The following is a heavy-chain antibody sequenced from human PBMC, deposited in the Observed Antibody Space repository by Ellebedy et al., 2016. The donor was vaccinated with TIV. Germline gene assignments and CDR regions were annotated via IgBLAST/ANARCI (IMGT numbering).Heavy chain of an antibody. CDR1: GFSFNSYA. CDR2: ISNTGSRT. D-gene: IGHD3-22*01. V-gene: IGHV3-23*01. J-gene: IGHJ4*02. Sequence: GESLKISCAASGFSFNSYAMSWVRQAPGKGLEWVSTISNTGSRTYYADSVEGRFIISRDNSKRTLVLQMNSLRAEDTALYYCAKGRGGGSDSSAPRYYFDYWGLGTLVTVSS. CDR3: AKGRGGGSDSSAPRYYFDY.